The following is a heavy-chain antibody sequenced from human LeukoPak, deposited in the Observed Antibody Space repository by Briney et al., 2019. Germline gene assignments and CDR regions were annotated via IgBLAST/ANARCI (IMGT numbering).Heavy chain of an antibody. CDR1: GFTFSSYA. J-gene: IGHJ4*02. D-gene: IGHD4-17*01. CDR2: ISGSGGST. CDR3: AKDGPYGDYYFDY. Sequence: PGGSLRLSCAASGFTFSSYAMSWVRQAPGKGLEWVSAISGSGGSTYYADSVKGRFTVSRDNSKSTLYLQMNSLRAEDTAVYYCAKDGPYGDYYFDYWGQGTLVTVSS. V-gene: IGHV3-23*01.